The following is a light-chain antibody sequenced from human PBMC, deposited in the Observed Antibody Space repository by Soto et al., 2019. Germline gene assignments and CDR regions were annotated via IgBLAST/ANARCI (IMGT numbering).Light chain of an antibody. CDR1: SSDVGGYDF. Sequence: QSVLAQPTSVSGSPGQSITISCTGTSSDVGGYDFVSWFRQEPGKAPKLMIYDVNYRPSGISPRFSGSKSGNTASLTISGLQPEDEADYYCCSYAGRSAPYVFGPGTKVTVL. V-gene: IGLV2-14*01. CDR2: DVN. J-gene: IGLJ1*01. CDR3: CSYAGRSAPYV.